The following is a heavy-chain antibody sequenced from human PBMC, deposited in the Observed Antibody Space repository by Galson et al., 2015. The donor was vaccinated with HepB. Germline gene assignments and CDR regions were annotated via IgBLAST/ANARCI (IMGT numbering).Heavy chain of an antibody. CDR1: GCTFSSYA. Sequence: SVKVSCKASGCTFSSYAISWVRQAPGQGLEWMGGIIPIFGTANYAQKFQGRVTITADKSTSTAYMELSSLRSEDTAVYYCALGGQQLVHWYFDLWGRGTLVTVSS. CDR2: IIPIFGTA. V-gene: IGHV1-69*06. D-gene: IGHD6-13*01. J-gene: IGHJ2*01. CDR3: ALGGQQLVHWYFDL.